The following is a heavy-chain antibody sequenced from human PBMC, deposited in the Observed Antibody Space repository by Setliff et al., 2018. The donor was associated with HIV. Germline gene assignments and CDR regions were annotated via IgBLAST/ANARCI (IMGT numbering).Heavy chain of an antibody. CDR3: ATDGTGGWLRPMPDY. CDR2: FDPQDGET. V-gene: IGHV1-24*01. Sequence: ASVKVSCKVYGYTLSELSIHWVRQAPGKGLEWMGYFDPQDGETVYAQKFQGRVTLSEDTSTGTAYMELSGLRSEDTAVYYCATDGTGGWLRPMPDYWGQGPQVTVSS. J-gene: IGHJ4*02. D-gene: IGHD5-12*01. CDR1: GYTLSELS.